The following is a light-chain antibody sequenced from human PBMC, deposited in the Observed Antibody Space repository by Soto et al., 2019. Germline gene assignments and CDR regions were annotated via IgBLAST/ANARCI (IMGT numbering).Light chain of an antibody. CDR1: QNINSY. V-gene: IGKV1-39*01. Sequence: DIQMTQSPSSLSASVGDRVTITCRASQNINSYVNWYQQKPGRAPKLLIYGASSLQSGVPSRFSGSGSGTDFTLTISSLQSEDFATYYCQQTYSTPRTFGQGTKVEIK. J-gene: IGKJ1*01. CDR3: QQTYSTPRT. CDR2: GAS.